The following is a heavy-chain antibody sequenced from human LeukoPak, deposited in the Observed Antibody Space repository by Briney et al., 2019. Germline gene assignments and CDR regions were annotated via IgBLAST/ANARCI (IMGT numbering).Heavy chain of an antibody. V-gene: IGHV3-66*01. D-gene: IGHD6-6*01. Sequence: GGSLKLSCAASGFTVSNNYMSWVRQAPGKGLEWVSVIYSGGSTYYADSVKGRFTMSRDNSKNTLYLQMNGLRVEDTAVYYCARGSRSSSKGFDSWGQGTLVTVSS. CDR3: ARGSRSSSKGFDS. CDR2: IYSGGST. J-gene: IGHJ4*02. CDR1: GFTVSNNY.